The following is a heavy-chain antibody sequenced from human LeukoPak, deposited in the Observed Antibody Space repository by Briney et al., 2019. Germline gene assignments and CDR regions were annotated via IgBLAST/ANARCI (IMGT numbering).Heavy chain of an antibody. CDR3: AREKGYDDYVGGDYYYYYMDV. D-gene: IGHD4-17*01. Sequence: SETLSLTCTISGGSINFYYWSWIRQPPGKGLEWIVCIYYSGSTNYNPSLKSRVTISVDTSKNQISLKLSSVTAADTAMYYCAREKGYDDYVGGDYYYYYMDVWGKGTTVTVSS. CDR2: IYYSGST. V-gene: IGHV4-59*01. CDR1: GGSINFYY. J-gene: IGHJ6*03.